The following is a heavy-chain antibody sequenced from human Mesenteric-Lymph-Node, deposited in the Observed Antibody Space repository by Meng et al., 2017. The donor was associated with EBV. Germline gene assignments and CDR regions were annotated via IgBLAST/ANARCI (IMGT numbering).Heavy chain of an antibody. V-gene: IGHV7-4-1*01. CDR3: AKEGYRGSLPNWFDP. CDR2: INTNTGNP. D-gene: IGHD1-26*01. Sequence: VHIVSGLKKPGSSVKVSCKASGYTFTGYAMNWVRQAPGQGLEWMGWINTNTGNPTDAQGFTGRFVFSFDTSVSTAYLQISGLKAEDTAVYYCAKEGYRGSLPNWFDPWGQGTLVTVSS. CDR1: GYTFTGYA. J-gene: IGHJ5*02.